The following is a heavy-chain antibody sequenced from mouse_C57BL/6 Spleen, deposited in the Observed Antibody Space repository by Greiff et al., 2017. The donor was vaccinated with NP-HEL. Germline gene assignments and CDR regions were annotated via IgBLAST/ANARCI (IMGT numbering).Heavy chain of an antibody. CDR3: ADGKKGYAMDY. CDR2: IYPGDGDT. Sequence: VQRVESGAELVKPGASVKISCKASGYAFSSYWMNWVKQRPGKGLEWIGQIYPGDGDTNYNGKFKGKATLTADKSSSTAYMQLSSLTSEDSAVYFCADGKKGYAMDYWGQGTSVTVSS. V-gene: IGHV1-80*01. CDR1: GYAFSSYW. D-gene: IGHD2-1*01. J-gene: IGHJ4*01.